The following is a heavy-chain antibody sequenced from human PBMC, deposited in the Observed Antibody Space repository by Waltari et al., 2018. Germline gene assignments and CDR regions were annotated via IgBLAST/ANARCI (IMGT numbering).Heavy chain of an antibody. J-gene: IGHJ3*02. CDR3: AREEYGYSDAFDI. CDR2: INHSGST. CDR1: GGSFSGYY. D-gene: IGHD6-13*01. Sequence: QVQLQQWGAGLLKPSETLSLTCAVYGGSFSGYYWSWIRQPPGKGLEWIGEINHSGSTNYNPSLKSRVTMSVDTSKNQFSLKLSSVTAADTAVYYCAREEYGYSDAFDIWGQGTMVTVSS. V-gene: IGHV4-34*01.